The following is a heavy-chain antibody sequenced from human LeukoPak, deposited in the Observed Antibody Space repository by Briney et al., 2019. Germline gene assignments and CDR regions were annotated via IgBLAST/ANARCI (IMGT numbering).Heavy chain of an antibody. D-gene: IGHD2-15*01. CDR1: GFTFSSYS. V-gene: IGHV3-48*01. Sequence: SGGSLRLSCAASGFTFSSYSMNWVRQAPGKGLEWVSYISSSSSTIYYADSVKGRFTISRDNAKNSLYLQMNSLKAEDTAVYYCARGGYDRAFDIWGQGTMVTVSS. CDR2: ISSSSSTI. J-gene: IGHJ3*02. CDR3: ARGGYDRAFDI.